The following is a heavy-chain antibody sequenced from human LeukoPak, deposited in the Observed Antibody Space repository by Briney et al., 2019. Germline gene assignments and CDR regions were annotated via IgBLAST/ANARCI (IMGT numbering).Heavy chain of an antibody. CDR2: IRYDGSNK. D-gene: IGHD2-15*01. Sequence: GGSLRLSCAASGFTFSSYGMHCVRQAPGKGLEWVAFIRYDGSNKYYADSVKGRFTISRDNSKNTLYLQMNSLRAEDTAVYYCAKGRPCSGGSCYSGSAEYFQHWGQGTLVTVSS. V-gene: IGHV3-30*02. CDR3: AKGRPCSGGSCYSGSAEYFQH. J-gene: IGHJ1*01. CDR1: GFTFSSYG.